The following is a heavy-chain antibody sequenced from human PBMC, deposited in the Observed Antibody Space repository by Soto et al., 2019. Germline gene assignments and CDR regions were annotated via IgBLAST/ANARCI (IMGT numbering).Heavy chain of an antibody. D-gene: IGHD6-6*01. CDR3: VKVAAQDYFYSGTDV. J-gene: IGHJ6*02. Sequence: PGGSLRLSCSASGFTFSKYGMHWVRQAPGKGLECVSAISYTGDNTYYADSVRGRFTISRDNSQNTLFLQMSSLTAEDTAIYYCVKVAAQDYFYSGTDVWGPGTTVTVSS. V-gene: IGHV3-64D*06. CDR1: GFTFSKYG. CDR2: ISYTGDNT.